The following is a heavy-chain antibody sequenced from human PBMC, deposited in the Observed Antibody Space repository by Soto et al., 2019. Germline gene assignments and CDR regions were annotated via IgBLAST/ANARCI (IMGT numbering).Heavy chain of an antibody. V-gene: IGHV1-46*01. J-gene: IGHJ6*02. D-gene: IGHD1-26*01. CDR3: ARVAIVAGATTGMDV. Sequence: ASVKVSCKASGYTFTGYYMHWVRQAPGHGLEWMGVINPGDPAGRSPTYAQKFQGRVTMTTDTSTSTVYMELSRLRSDDTAVYYCARVAIVAGATTGMDVWGQGTTVTVAS. CDR1: GYTFTGYY. CDR2: INPGDPAGRSP.